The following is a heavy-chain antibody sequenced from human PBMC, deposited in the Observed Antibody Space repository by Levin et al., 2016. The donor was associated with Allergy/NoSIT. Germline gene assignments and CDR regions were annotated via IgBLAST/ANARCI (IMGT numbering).Heavy chain of an antibody. Sequence: SETLSLTCTVSGGSISSSSYYWGWIRQPPGKGLEWIGSIYYSGSTYYNPSLKSRVTISVDTSKNQFSLKLSSVTAADTAVYYCARHTFYDSSAYDSMGDFDYWGQGTLVTVSS. CDR1: GGSISSSSYY. CDR3: ARHTFYDSSAYDSMGDFDY. V-gene: IGHV4-39*01. CDR2: IYYSGST. J-gene: IGHJ4*02. D-gene: IGHD3-22*01.